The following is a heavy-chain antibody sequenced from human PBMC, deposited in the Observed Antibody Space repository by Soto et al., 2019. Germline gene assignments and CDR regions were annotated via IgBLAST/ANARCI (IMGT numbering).Heavy chain of an antibody. V-gene: IGHV3-74*01. D-gene: IGHD3-3*01. Sequence: PGGSLRLSCAASGFTFSSYWMHWVRQAPGKGLVWVSRINSDGSSTSYADSVKGRFTISRDNAKNTLYLQMNSLRAEDTAVYYCARVGYYDFWSGYYTAFDYWGQGTLVTVSS. J-gene: IGHJ4*02. CDR2: INSDGSST. CDR1: GFTFSSYW. CDR3: ARVGYYDFWSGYYTAFDY.